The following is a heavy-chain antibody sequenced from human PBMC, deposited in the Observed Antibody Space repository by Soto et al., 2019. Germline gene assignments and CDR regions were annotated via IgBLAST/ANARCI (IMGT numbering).Heavy chain of an antibody. V-gene: IGHV5-10-1*01. J-gene: IGHJ6*02. CDR2: IDPSDSYT. D-gene: IGHD3-22*01. CDR3: AVDYYDSSGYLLDYYYYGIDV. CDR1: GYSFTSYW. Sequence: PGESLKISCKGSGYSFTSYWISWVRQMPGKGLEWMGRIDPSDSYTNYSPSFQGHVTISADKSISTAYLQWSSLKASDTAMYYCAVDYYDSSGYLLDYYYYGIDVWGQGTTVTV.